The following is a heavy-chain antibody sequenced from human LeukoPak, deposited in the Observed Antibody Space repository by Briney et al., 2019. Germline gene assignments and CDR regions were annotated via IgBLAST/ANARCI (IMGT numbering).Heavy chain of an antibody. Sequence: GGSRRLSCVGSGSTFRSNAMSGVRQAPEKGLEFVSGIYENGGTTYYADSVKGRFSISRDNSKNTLYLQMDSLRGEDTAVYYCAKDFRIGYSAHFDYWGQGALVTVSS. CDR1: GSTFRSNA. J-gene: IGHJ4*02. CDR3: AKDFRIGYSAHFDY. V-gene: IGHV3-23*01. D-gene: IGHD2-21*01. CDR2: IYENGGTT.